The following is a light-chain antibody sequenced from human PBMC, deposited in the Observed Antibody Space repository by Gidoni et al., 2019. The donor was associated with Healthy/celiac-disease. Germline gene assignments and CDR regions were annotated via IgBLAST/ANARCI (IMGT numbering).Light chain of an antibody. CDR1: RGISSA. V-gene: IGKV1D-13*01. Sequence: AIQLTQSPSSLSASVGDRVTITCRASRGISSALAWYQQKPGKAHKLLIYDASSLESGVPSSCSGRGSGTDFTLTISSLQPEYFATYYCQQFNNYPLTFGGGTKVEIK. J-gene: IGKJ4*01. CDR2: DAS. CDR3: QQFNNYPLT.